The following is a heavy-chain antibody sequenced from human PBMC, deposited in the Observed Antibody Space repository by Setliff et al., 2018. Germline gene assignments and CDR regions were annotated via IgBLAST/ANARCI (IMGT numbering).Heavy chain of an antibody. V-gene: IGHV4-34*01. Sequence: SETLSLTCAVYGGSFSGYYWSWIRQPPGKGLEWIGEINHSGSTNYNPSLKSRVTISVDTSKNQFSLKLSSVTAADTAVYYCARGRIAAVLYYFDYWGQGTLVTVSS. CDR1: GGSFSGYY. CDR2: INHSGST. J-gene: IGHJ4*02. D-gene: IGHD6-13*01. CDR3: ARGRIAAVLYYFDY.